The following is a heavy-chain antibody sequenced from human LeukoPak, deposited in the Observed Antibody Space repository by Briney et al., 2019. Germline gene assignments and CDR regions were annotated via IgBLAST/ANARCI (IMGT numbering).Heavy chain of an antibody. J-gene: IGHJ4*02. CDR3: ARVPPN. V-gene: IGHV3-30*04. CDR1: GFTFSSYA. CDR2: ISYDGSNK. Sequence: GGSLRLSCAASGFTFSSYAMHWVRQAPGKGLEWVAVISYDGSNKYYADSVKGRFTISRDNSKNTLYLQMNSLRAEDTAVYYCARVPPNWGQGTLVTVSS.